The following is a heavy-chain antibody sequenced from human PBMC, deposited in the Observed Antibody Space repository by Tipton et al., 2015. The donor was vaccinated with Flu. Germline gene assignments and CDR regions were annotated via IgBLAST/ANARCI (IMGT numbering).Heavy chain of an antibody. Sequence: LRLSCTVSGDSMSSYYWSWIRQSPGKGLDWLGHIYYSGSTNYNPSLKSRLNISVDTSKNQFSLKVFSVTAADTAVYYCARRDYSNYVSEPKNWFDPWGQGALVTVSS. CDR2: IYYSGST. J-gene: IGHJ5*02. D-gene: IGHD4-11*01. CDR3: ARRDYSNYVSEPKNWFDP. CDR1: GDSMSSYY. V-gene: IGHV4-59*08.